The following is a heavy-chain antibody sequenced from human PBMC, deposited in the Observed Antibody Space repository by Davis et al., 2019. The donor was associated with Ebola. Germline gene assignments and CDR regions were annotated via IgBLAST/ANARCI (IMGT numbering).Heavy chain of an antibody. Sequence: SETLSLTCTVSGGSISRSSYYWGWIRQPPGKGLEWIGSIYYSGSTYYNSSLKSRVTISVDTSKNQFSLKLISVTAADTAVYYCARGSSSVDYFDYWGQGSLVTVSS. J-gene: IGHJ4*02. D-gene: IGHD6-6*01. V-gene: IGHV4-39*01. CDR1: GGSISRSSYY. CDR3: ARGSSSVDYFDY. CDR2: IYYSGST.